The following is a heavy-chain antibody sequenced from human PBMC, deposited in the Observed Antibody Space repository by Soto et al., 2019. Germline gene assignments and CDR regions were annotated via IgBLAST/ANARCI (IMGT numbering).Heavy chain of an antibody. V-gene: IGHV4-59*01. J-gene: IGHJ4*02. D-gene: IGHD2-15*01. CDR1: VGSFSGYY. Sequence: PAETLSLTGAVYVGSFSGYYWSWIRQPPGKGLEWIGNIYYSGTTNYNPSLKSRVTISVDTSMTQFLLKLRSVTAADTAVYYCSRVGGYYGGYQHFDYWGQGTRVTVSS. CDR3: SRVGGYYGGYQHFDY. CDR2: IYYSGTT.